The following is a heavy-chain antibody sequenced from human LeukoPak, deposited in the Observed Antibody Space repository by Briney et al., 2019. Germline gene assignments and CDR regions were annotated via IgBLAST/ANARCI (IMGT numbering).Heavy chain of an antibody. V-gene: IGHV4-59*08. CDR3: ARHESSFGDFWSGYRFDY. CDR2: IYYSGST. J-gene: IGHJ4*02. Sequence: SETLSLTCTVSGGSISSYYWSWIRQPPGKGLEWIGYIYYSGSTNYNPSLKSRVTISVDTSKNQFSLKLSSVTAADTAVYYCARHESSFGDFWSGYRFDYWGQGTLVTASS. D-gene: IGHD3-3*01. CDR1: GGSISSYY.